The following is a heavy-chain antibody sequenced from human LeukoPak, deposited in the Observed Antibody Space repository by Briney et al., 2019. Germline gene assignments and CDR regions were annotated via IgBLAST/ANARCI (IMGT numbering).Heavy chain of an antibody. CDR3: AKSASGYSTGWYCLDY. CDR1: GFTFSSYS. Sequence: GGSLRLSCAASGFTFSSYSMKWVRQAPGKGLERVAFTRFDGSNKYYADSVKGRFTISRDNSKNTLYLQMNSLTTEDTAVYYCAKSASGYSTGWYCLDYWGQGTLVTVSS. J-gene: IGHJ4*02. V-gene: IGHV3-30*02. D-gene: IGHD6-13*01. CDR2: TRFDGSNK.